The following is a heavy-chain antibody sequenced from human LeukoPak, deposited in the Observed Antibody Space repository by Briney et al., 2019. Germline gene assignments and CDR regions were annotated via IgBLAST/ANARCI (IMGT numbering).Heavy chain of an antibody. CDR2: ISSSSSYI. Sequence: GGSLRLSCAASGFTFSSYSMNWVRQAPGKGLEWVSSISSSSSYIYYADSVKGRFTISRDNAKNSLYLQMNSLRAEDTAVYYCARVHGDYVWGSYRYKGAYYFDYWGQGTLVTVSS. D-gene: IGHD3-16*02. CDR3: ARVHGDYVWGSYRYKGAYYFDY. J-gene: IGHJ4*02. CDR1: GFTFSSYS. V-gene: IGHV3-21*01.